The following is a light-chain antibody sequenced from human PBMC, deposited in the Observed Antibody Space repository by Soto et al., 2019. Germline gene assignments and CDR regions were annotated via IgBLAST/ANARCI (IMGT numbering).Light chain of an antibody. CDR3: QEDNSAPLT. Sequence: DIQMTQSPSSLSASVGDRVIITCRASQSVSNYLAWYRHKPGKVPNLLIYAASTLQSGVPSRFSGSGSGTDFTLTIYSLQPGDVATYYCQEDNSAPLTFGGGTKVEI. CDR2: AAS. CDR1: QSVSNY. V-gene: IGKV1-27*01. J-gene: IGKJ4*01.